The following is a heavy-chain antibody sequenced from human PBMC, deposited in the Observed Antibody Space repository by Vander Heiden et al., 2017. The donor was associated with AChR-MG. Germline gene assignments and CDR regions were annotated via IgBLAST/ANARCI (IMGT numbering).Heavy chain of an antibody. CDR3: VRGTTSSGWYGADF. J-gene: IGHJ4*02. Sequence: TFSDYGMHWVRQAPGKGLEWVALIYYDGSDKFYGDSVEGRFTISRDNSKNTMYLQLNSLTPEDTALYYCVRGTTSSGWYGADFWGQGTLVTVSS. D-gene: IGHD6-19*01. CDR2: IYYDGSDK. CDR1: TFSDYG. V-gene: IGHV3-30*03.